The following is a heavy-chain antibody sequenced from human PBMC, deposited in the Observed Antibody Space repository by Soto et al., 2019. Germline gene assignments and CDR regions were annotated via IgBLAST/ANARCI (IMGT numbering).Heavy chain of an antibody. D-gene: IGHD1-1*01. CDR2: ISYSGST. V-gene: IGHV4-30-4*01. CDR1: GGSISSGNYY. J-gene: IGHJ4*02. Sequence: QVQLQESGPGLVKPSQTLSLTCTVSGGSISSGNYYWSWIRQPPGKGLEWIGFISYSGSTYYNASPKCRFTISVDTSKNQFSLNLSFVTAADTAVYYCATTGTPATGLYYFDYWGQGTLVTVSS. CDR3: ATTGTPATGLYYFDY.